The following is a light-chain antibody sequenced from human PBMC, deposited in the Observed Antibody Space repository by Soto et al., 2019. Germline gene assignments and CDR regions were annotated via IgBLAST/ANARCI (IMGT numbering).Light chain of an antibody. CDR3: QHYNSYSEP. J-gene: IGKJ1*01. Sequence: EIQMTQSASTLSGSVGDRVTITCRASQTISSWLAWYQQKPGKAPKLLIYKASTLKSGVPSRFSGSGSGTEFTLTISSLQPDDFATYYCQHYNSYSEPFGQGTNVDIK. CDR1: QTISSW. CDR2: KAS. V-gene: IGKV1-5*03.